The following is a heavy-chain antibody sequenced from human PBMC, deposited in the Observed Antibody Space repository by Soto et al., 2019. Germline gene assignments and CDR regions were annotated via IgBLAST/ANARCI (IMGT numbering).Heavy chain of an antibody. J-gene: IGHJ4*02. CDR1: GFTFSNYW. Sequence: GGSLRLSCAAAGFTFSNYWMSWVRQAPGKGLEWVANIKQGGSAKYYVDSVKGRFTISRDNAENSLYLQMNSLRADDTAVYFCAISGDCSGPNCYAGFDYWGQGTLVTVSS. CDR3: AISGDCSGPNCYAGFDY. CDR2: IKQGGSAK. D-gene: IGHD2-2*01. V-gene: IGHV3-7*05.